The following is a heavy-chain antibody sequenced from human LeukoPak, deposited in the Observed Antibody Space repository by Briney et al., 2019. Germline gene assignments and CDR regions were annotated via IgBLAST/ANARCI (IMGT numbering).Heavy chain of an antibody. Sequence: ASVTVSFKASVYTFTAYYMHWVRQAPGQGVEGMAWINPNGGGANYAQKFQGRVTMTRDTSISTPYMELSSLTSDDTAVYYCARRNSSSSGLEYWGQGSLVAVSS. J-gene: IGHJ4*02. V-gene: IGHV1-2*02. CDR3: ARRNSSSSGLEY. CDR1: VYTFTAYY. CDR2: INPNGGGA. D-gene: IGHD6-6*01.